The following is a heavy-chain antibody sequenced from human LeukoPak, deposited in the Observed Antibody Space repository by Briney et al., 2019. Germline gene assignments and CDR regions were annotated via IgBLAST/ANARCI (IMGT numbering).Heavy chain of an antibody. CDR1: GFTFTTYG. J-gene: IGHJ4*02. D-gene: IGHD6-13*01. CDR2: IASNGGSQ. Sequence: PGGSLRLSCAASGFTFTTYGLHWVRQAPGKGLEWVAAIASNGGSQYYADSVKGRFTISRDNSKNTLFLQMNSLRPDDTAVYYCEKRGHYSLNWYHYFDYGGQGTLVTVSS. CDR3: EKRGHYSLNWYHYFDY. V-gene: IGHV3-30*18.